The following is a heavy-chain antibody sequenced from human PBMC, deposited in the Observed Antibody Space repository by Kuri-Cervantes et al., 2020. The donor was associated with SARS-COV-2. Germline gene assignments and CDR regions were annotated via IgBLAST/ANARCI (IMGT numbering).Heavy chain of an antibody. CDR2: IIPIFRKL. CDR1: GGSFSTYA. J-gene: IGHJ3*02. Sequence: SVKVSCKVSGGSFSTYAITWVRQAPGQGLEWMGGIIPIFRKLYYAQKFQGRVTITADEPTTTAYMELSSLKSEDTAVYYCARGDPKPYDSRFVHAFDIWGQGTMVTVSS. CDR3: ARGDPKPYDSRFVHAFDI. V-gene: IGHV1-69*13. D-gene: IGHD3-22*01.